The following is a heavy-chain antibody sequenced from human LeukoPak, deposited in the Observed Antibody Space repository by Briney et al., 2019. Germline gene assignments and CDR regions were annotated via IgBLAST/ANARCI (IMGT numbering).Heavy chain of an antibody. CDR1: GGTFSSYA. J-gene: IGHJ4*02. CDR3: ARDVVAARKGFDY. Sequence: ASVKVSCTASGGTFSSYAISWVRQAPGQGLEWMGIINPSGGSTSYAQKFQGRVTMTRDTSTSTVYMELSSLRSEDTAVYYCARDVVAARKGFDYWGQGTLVTVSS. CDR2: INPSGGST. D-gene: IGHD6-6*01. V-gene: IGHV1-46*01.